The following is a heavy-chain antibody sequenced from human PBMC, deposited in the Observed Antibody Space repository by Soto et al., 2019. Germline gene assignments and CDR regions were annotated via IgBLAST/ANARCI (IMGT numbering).Heavy chain of an antibody. CDR3: AKDRMGAGVRGYFDY. CDR1: GFTFSSYG. CDR2: ISYDGSNK. D-gene: IGHD3-10*01. Sequence: QVQLVESGGGVVQPGKSLRLSCAGSGFTFSSYGMDWVRQAPGKGLEWVAVISYDGSNKYYADSVKGRFTISRDNSKNTLYLQMSSLRADDTAWYYCAKDRMGAGVRGYFDYWGQGTLVTVSS. V-gene: IGHV3-30*18. J-gene: IGHJ4*02.